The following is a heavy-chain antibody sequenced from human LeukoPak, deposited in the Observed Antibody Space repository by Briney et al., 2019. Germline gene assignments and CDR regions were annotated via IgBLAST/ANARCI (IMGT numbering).Heavy chain of an antibody. D-gene: IGHD2-2*01. J-gene: IGHJ4*02. CDR3: ARDSGRYCSSTSCHGKLDY. CDR2: IWYDGSNK. V-gene: IGHV3-33*01. CDR1: GFTFSSYG. Sequence: GGSLRLSCAASGFTFSSYGMHWVRQAPGKGLEWVAVIWYDGSNKYYADSVKGRFTISRDNSKNTLYLQMNSLRAEDTAVYYCARDSGRYCSSTSCHGKLDYWGQGTLVTVSS.